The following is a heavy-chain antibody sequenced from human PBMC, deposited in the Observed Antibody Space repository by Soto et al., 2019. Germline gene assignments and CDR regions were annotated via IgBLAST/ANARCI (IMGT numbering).Heavy chain of an antibody. J-gene: IGHJ6*02. Sequence: ASVKVSCKASGSTFTSYDINWVRQATGQGLEWMGWMNPNSGNTGYAQKFQGRVTMTRNTSISTAYMELSSLRSEDTAVYYCTRGRSMRPGITIFGVVSPRYYYYGMDVWGQGTTVTVSS. CDR1: GSTFTSYD. D-gene: IGHD3-3*01. CDR2: MNPNSGNT. V-gene: IGHV1-8*01. CDR3: TRGRSMRPGITIFGVVSPRYYYYGMDV.